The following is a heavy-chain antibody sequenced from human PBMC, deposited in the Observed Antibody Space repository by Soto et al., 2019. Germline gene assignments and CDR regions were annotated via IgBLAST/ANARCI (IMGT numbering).Heavy chain of an antibody. CDR3: ARGRGYYGSGSYYSPAYYYGMDV. J-gene: IGHJ6*02. CDR2: IIPVLGIA. V-gene: IGHV1-69*02. D-gene: IGHD3-10*01. Sequence: QVQLVQSGAEVKKPGSSVKVSCKASGGTFSSYTISWVRQAPEQGLEWMGRIIPVLGIANYAQKFQGRVTITADKSTSTAYMELSSLRSEDTSVYYCARGRGYYGSGSYYSPAYYYGMDVWGQGTTVTVSS. CDR1: GGTFSSYT.